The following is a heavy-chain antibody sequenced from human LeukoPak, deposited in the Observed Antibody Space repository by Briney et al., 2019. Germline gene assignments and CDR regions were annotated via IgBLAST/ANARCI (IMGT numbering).Heavy chain of an antibody. CDR2: IHSSGST. CDR3: ARGGSGWYWAFDY. CDR1: GFTVSSNY. D-gene: IGHD6-19*01. Sequence: GGSLRLSCAASGFTVSSNYMSWVRQAPGKGPEWVSVIHSSGSTYYADSVKGRFTISRDSSKNTLYLQMNNLRAEDTAVYYCARGGSGWYWAFDYWGQGTLVTVSS. V-gene: IGHV3-53*01. J-gene: IGHJ4*02.